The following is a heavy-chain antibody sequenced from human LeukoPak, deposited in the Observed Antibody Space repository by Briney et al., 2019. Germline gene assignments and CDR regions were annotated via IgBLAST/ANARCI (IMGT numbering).Heavy chain of an antibody. J-gene: IGHJ5*02. CDR3: ASIYGGNSPSWFDP. V-gene: IGHV3-66*01. CDR2: IYSGGTI. Sequence: GGSLRLSCAASGFTVSSNHMSWVRQAPGKGLEWVSVIYSGGTIYYADSVKGRFTISRDNAKNSLYLQMNSLRAEDTAVYYCASIYGGNSPSWFDPWGQGTLVTVSS. D-gene: IGHD4-23*01. CDR1: GFTVSSNH.